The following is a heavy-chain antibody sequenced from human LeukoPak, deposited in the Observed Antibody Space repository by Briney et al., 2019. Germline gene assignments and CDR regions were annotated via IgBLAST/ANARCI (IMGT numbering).Heavy chain of an antibody. CDR3: ARDFDFWSGYSYS. CDR2: ISAYNGYT. Sequence: GASVKVSCEASGYTFTNYGINWVRQAPGQGLEWVGWISAYNGYTNYTQKLQRRVTMTTDTSTNTAYMELRSLRSDDTAVYYCARDFDFWSGYSYSWGQGTLVTVSS. V-gene: IGHV1-18*01. D-gene: IGHD3-3*01. J-gene: IGHJ4*02. CDR1: GYTFTNYG.